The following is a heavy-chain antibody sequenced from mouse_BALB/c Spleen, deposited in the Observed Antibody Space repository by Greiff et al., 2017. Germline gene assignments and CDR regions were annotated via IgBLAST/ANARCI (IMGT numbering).Heavy chain of an antibody. CDR2: IYPGSGST. CDR1: GYTFTSYW. CDR3: TREDYYGFY. V-gene: IGHV1S22*01. J-gene: IGHJ2*01. D-gene: IGHD1-2*01. Sequence: LQQPGSELVRPGASVKLSCKASGYTFTSYWMHWVKQRPGQGLEWIGNIYPGSGSTNYDEKFKSKATLTVDTSSSTAYMQLSSLTSEDSAVYYCTREDYYGFYWGQGTTLTVSS.